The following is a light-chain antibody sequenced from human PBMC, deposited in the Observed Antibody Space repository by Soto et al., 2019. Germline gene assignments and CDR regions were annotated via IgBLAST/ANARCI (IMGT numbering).Light chain of an antibody. CDR1: SFNIGSNT. CDR2: TNN. V-gene: IGLV1-44*01. CDR3: SSFTSDRIYV. Sequence: QSVLTQPPSASGTPGQRVTISCSGSSFNIGSNTVNWYQQVPGTAPKLLIYTNNQRPSGVPDRFSGSKSGTSASLAISGLQSEDEADYYCSSFTSDRIYVFGPGTKLTVL. J-gene: IGLJ1*01.